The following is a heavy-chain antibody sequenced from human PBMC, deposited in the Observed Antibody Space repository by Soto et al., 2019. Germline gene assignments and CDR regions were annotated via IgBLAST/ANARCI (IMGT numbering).Heavy chain of an antibody. D-gene: IGHD3-3*01. J-gene: IGHJ4*02. CDR2: IYFTGST. CDR1: GGSISSSTYY. CDR3: ARSHTILGVVTFDS. Sequence: SETLSLTCTVSGGSISSSTYYWGWIRQPPGKGLEWIGTIYFTGSTYYNPSLKSRATMSIDTSTNQFSLKLSSVIAADTAVYFCARSHTILGVVTFDSWGQGTLVTFSS. V-gene: IGHV4-39*01.